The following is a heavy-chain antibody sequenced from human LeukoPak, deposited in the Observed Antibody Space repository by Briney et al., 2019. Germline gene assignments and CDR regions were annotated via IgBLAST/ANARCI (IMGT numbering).Heavy chain of an antibody. CDR1: GFTFSSYA. Sequence: GRSLRLSCAASGFTFSSYAMHWVRQAPGKGLEWVAVISYDGSNKYYADSVKGRFTISRDNSKHTLYLQMNSLRAEDTAVYYCARDLAVAGTGWFDPGGQGTLVTVPS. CDR3: ARDLAVAGTGWFDP. J-gene: IGHJ5*02. D-gene: IGHD6-19*01. V-gene: IGHV3-30*04. CDR2: ISYDGSNK.